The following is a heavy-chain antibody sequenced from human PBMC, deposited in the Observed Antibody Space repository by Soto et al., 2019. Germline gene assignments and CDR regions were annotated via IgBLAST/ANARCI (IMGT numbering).Heavy chain of an antibody. V-gene: IGHV4-59*01. D-gene: IGHD6-6*01. CDR2: IYYSGST. Sequence: SETLFLTCTVSGGSISSYYWSWIRQPPGKGLEWIGYIYYSGSTNYNPSLKSRVTISVDTSKNQFSLKLSSVTAADTAVYYCARGGIFSSSSDLDFFDYWGQGTLVTVSS. J-gene: IGHJ4*02. CDR1: GGSISSYY. CDR3: ARGGIFSSSSDLDFFDY.